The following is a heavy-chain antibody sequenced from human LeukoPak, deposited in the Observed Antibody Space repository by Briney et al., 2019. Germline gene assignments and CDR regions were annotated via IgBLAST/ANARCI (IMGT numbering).Heavy chain of an antibody. Sequence: GGSLRLSCAASGFTFSDYSMNWVRQAPGKGLEWISYIRIDSGNTNYADSVKGRFTISGDKAKNSLYLQMNSLRVEDTTVYYCTRDYKYAFDNWGQGTLVTVSS. CDR3: TRDYKYAFDN. J-gene: IGHJ4*02. D-gene: IGHD5-24*01. CDR2: IRIDSGNT. CDR1: GFTFSDYS. V-gene: IGHV3-48*01.